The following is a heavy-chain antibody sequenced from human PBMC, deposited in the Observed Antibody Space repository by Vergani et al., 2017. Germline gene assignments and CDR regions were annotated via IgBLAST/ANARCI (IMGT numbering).Heavy chain of an antibody. CDR3: ARLSYYDSSGYLAADP. Sequence: EVQLVQSGAEVKTPGESLKISCKGSGYSFTSYWIGWVRQMPGKGLEWMGIIYPGDSDTRYSPSFQGQVTISADKSISTAYLQWSSLKASDTAMYYCARLSYYDSSGYLAADPWGQGTLVTVSS. CDR1: GYSFTSYW. V-gene: IGHV5-51*01. D-gene: IGHD3-22*01. CDR2: IYPGDSDT. J-gene: IGHJ5*02.